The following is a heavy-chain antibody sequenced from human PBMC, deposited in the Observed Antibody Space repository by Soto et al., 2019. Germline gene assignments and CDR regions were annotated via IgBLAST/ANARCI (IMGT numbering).Heavy chain of an antibody. Sequence: QVQLVQSGAEVKKPGASVKVSCKASGYTFTSYDINWVRQATGQGREWMGWMNPNSGNTGYAQKIKGRGTMTRNTTMSKAYMELSSLRSVDTSVYYWAGGKRPGRKPVVVPAAIDYWGQGPLVTVSS. V-gene: IGHV1-8*01. CDR2: MNPNSGNT. CDR1: GYTFTSYD. J-gene: IGHJ4*02. D-gene: IGHD2-2*01. CDR3: AGGKRPGRKPVVVPAAIDY.